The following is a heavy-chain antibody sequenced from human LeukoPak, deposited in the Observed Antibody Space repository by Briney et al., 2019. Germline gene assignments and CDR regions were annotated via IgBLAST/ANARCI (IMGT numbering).Heavy chain of an antibody. V-gene: IGHV3-23*01. Sequence: GGSLRLSCAASGFTFSSYAVSWVRQAPGKGLEWVSAISGSGGSTYYADSVKGRFTISRDNSKNTLYLQMNSLRAEDTAVYYCAQDPSNWTFDCWGQGTLVTVSS. CDR3: AQDPSNWTFDC. CDR1: GFTFSSYA. J-gene: IGHJ4*02. CDR2: ISGSGGST. D-gene: IGHD1-1*01.